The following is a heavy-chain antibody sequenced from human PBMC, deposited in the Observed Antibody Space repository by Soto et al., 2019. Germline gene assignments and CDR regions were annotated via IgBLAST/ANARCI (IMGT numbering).Heavy chain of an antibody. J-gene: IGHJ6*02. V-gene: IGHV1-69*01. CDR3: AKVRYSSPMGYYYGMDV. CDR1: RVAFSKFS. Sequence: QAQLEQSGGEVKKPGSSVKVSCKASRVAFSKFSVTWVRQAPGLGLEWVGGIIPIFGTANYAQKFQGRVTITADESTSTSYMEVINLRSEDTAVYYCAKVRYSSPMGYYYGMDVWGQGTTVTVSS. CDR2: IIPIFGTA. D-gene: IGHD6-19*01.